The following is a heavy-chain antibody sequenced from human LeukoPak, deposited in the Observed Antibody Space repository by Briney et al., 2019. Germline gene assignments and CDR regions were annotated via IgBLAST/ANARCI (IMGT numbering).Heavy chain of an antibody. CDR3: AKYLLGGRYFDL. Sequence: GGSLRLSCAASGFTFSSSAMSWVRQVPGKGLEWVSTISGTGVSTYYADSVKGRFTISRDNSKNTLYLQMNSLRAEDTALYYCAKYLLGGRYFDLWGRGTLVTVSS. CDR2: ISGTGVST. J-gene: IGHJ2*01. V-gene: IGHV3-23*01. CDR1: GFTFSSSA. D-gene: IGHD2-15*01.